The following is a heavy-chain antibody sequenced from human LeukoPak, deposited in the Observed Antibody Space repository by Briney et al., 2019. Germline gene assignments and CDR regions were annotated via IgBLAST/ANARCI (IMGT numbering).Heavy chain of an antibody. D-gene: IGHD6-13*01. J-gene: IGHJ4*01. CDR3: ARTYSSSGSVDY. CDR1: GFTFSSYG. Sequence: GGSLSLSCAASGFTFSSYGMHWVRQAPGKGLEWVAVIWYDGSNKYYADSVKGRFTISRDNSKNTLYLQMNSLRAEDTAVYCCARTYSSSGSVDYWGQGTLVTVSS. V-gene: IGHV3-33*01. CDR2: IWYDGSNK.